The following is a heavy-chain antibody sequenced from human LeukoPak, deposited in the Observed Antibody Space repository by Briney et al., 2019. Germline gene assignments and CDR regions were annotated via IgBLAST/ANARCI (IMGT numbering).Heavy chain of an antibody. V-gene: IGHV4-59*01. CDR2: IYYSGST. CDR3: ASYCGGDCCKLQRNAFDI. CDR1: GGSISSYY. J-gene: IGHJ3*02. D-gene: IGHD2-21*02. Sequence: SETLSLTCTVSGGSISSYYWSWIRQPPGKGLEWIGYIYYSGSTNYNPSLKSRVTISVDTSKNQFSLKLSSVTAADTAVYYCASYCGGDCCKLQRNAFDIWGQGTMVTVSS.